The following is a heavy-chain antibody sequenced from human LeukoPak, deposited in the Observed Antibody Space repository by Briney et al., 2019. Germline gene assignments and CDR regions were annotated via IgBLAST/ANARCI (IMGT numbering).Heavy chain of an antibody. V-gene: IGHV4-34*01. J-gene: IGHJ5*02. CDR1: GGSVSGYY. CDR2: INHSGST. Sequence: SETLSLTCAVYGGSVSGYYWSWIRQPPGKGLEWTGEINHSGSTNYNPSLKSRVTISVDTSKNQFSLRLSSVTAADTAVYYCARPYLRGTVVNNWFDPWGQGTLVTVSS. CDR3: ARPYLRGTVVNNWFDP. D-gene: IGHD4-23*01.